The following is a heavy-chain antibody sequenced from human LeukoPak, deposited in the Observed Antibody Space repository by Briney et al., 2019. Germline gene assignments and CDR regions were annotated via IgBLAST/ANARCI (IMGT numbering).Heavy chain of an antibody. D-gene: IGHD3-22*01. CDR3: ATTMIVVDPDAFDI. Sequence: GGSLRLSCAASGFTFTNAWMSWVRQAPGKGLEWVSVIYSGGSTYYADSVKGRFTISRDNSKNTLYLQMNSLRAEDTAVYYCATTMIVVDPDAFDIWGQGTMVTVSS. V-gene: IGHV3-66*01. CDR1: GFTFTNAW. CDR2: IYSGGST. J-gene: IGHJ3*02.